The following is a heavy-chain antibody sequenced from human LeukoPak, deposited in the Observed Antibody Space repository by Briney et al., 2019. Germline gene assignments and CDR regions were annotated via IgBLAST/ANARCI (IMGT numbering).Heavy chain of an antibody. J-gene: IGHJ4*02. D-gene: IGHD6-13*01. Sequence: PGGYLRLSCEVSGFSVSGYWMTWVRQAPGKGLEWVANIKQDGSEKNYVDSVKGRFTISRDNAENSLFLQMDSLRVEDTAVYYCAREWQGGIAAAGTRIEGDYWGQGTLVAVSS. CDR2: IKQDGSEK. V-gene: IGHV3-7*01. CDR1: GFSVSGYW. CDR3: AREWQGGIAAAGTRIEGDY.